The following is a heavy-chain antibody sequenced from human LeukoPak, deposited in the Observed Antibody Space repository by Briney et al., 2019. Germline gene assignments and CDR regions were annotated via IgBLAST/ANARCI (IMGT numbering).Heavy chain of an antibody. V-gene: IGHV2-5*02. CDR3: ARSPYYDILTGSRGTFDY. CDR1: GFPLSTSGVG. D-gene: IGHD3-9*01. Sequence: SDPTLVKPTQTLTLTCTFSGFPLSTSGVGVGWIRQPPGKALEWLALIYWDDDKRYSPSLKSRLTITKDTSKNQVVLTMTNMDPVDTATYYCARSPYYDILTGSRGTFDYWGQGTLVTVSS. J-gene: IGHJ4*02. CDR2: IYWDDDK.